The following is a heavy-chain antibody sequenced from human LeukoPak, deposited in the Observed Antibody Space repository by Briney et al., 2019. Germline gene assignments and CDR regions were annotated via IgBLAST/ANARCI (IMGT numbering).Heavy chain of an antibody. CDR1: GGSFSGYY. Sequence: PSETLSLTCAVYGGSFSGYYWSWIRQPPGKGLEWIGEINHSGSTNYNPSLKSRVTISVDTSKNQFSLRLTSVTAADTAVYFCARDSGSYSFASWGQGTLVTVSS. J-gene: IGHJ4*02. V-gene: IGHV4-34*01. D-gene: IGHD1-26*01. CDR2: INHSGST. CDR3: ARDSGSYSFAS.